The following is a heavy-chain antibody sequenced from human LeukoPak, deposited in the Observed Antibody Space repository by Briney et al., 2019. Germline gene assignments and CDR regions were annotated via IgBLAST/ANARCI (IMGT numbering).Heavy chain of an antibody. CDR3: ARGSVAAPAVNGY. J-gene: IGHJ4*02. V-gene: IGHV1-69*04. CDR2: IIPILGIA. D-gene: IGHD6-19*01. Sequence: SVKVSCKASGYTFTSYGISWVRQAPGQGLEWMGRIIPILGIANYAQKFQGRVTITADKSTSTAYMELSSLRSEDTAVYYCARGSVAAPAVNGYWGQGTLVTVSS. CDR1: GYTFTSYG.